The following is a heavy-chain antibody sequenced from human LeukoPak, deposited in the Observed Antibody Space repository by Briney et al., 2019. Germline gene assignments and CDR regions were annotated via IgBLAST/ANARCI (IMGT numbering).Heavy chain of an antibody. J-gene: IGHJ1*01. CDR3: ARDLFFSDAGYSSGWRAEYFHH. Sequence: GGSLRLSCAASGFTFSSYWMHWVRQAPGKGLVWVSRINSDGSSARYADSVKGRFTVSRDNAKNTLNLQMNSLRAEDTAVYYCARDLFFSDAGYSSGWRAEYFHHWGQGTLVTVSS. D-gene: IGHD6-19*01. CDR2: INSDGSSA. V-gene: IGHV3-74*01. CDR1: GFTFSSYW.